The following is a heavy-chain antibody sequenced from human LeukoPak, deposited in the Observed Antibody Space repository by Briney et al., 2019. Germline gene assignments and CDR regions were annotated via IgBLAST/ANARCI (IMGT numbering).Heavy chain of an antibody. D-gene: IGHD4-17*01. CDR2: IYYSGST. CDR3: ARGSTVTTA. V-gene: IGHV4-59*12. J-gene: IGHJ5*02. CDR1: GGSISSYY. Sequence: NPSETLSLTCTVSGGSISSYYWSWIRQPPGKGLEWIGYIYYSGSTNYNPSLKSRVTISVDTSKNQFSLKLSSVTAADTAVYYCARGSTVTTAWGQGTLVTVSS.